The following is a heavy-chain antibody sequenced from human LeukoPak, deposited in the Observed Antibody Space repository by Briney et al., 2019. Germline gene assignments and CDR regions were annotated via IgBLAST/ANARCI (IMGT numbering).Heavy chain of an antibody. CDR3: AKISSWRDPKYYYYGMDV. V-gene: IGHV3-30*04. Sequence: GGSLRLSCAASGFTFSSYAMHWVRQAPGKGLEWVAVISYDGSNKYYADSVKGRFTISRDNSKNTLYLQMNSLRAEDTAVYYCAKISSWRDPKYYYYGMDVWGQGTTVTVSS. J-gene: IGHJ6*02. D-gene: IGHD6-13*01. CDR2: ISYDGSNK. CDR1: GFTFSSYA.